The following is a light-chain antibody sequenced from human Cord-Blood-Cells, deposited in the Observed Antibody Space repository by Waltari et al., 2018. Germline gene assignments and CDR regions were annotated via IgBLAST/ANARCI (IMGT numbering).Light chain of an antibody. CDR1: QSVGSN. Sequence: EIVMTQSPATLSVPPGERATLSCRSSQSVGSNLAWYQQKPGQAPRLLIYGASTRATGMPARCSGSGSGTEFTLTISSLQSEDFAVYYCQQYNNWPPYTFGQGTKLEIK. J-gene: IGKJ2*01. CDR2: GAS. CDR3: QQYNNWPPYT. V-gene: IGKV3-15*01.